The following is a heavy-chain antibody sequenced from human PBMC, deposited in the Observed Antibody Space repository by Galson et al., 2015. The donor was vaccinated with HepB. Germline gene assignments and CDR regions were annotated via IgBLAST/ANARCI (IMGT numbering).Heavy chain of an antibody. J-gene: IGHJ6*03. D-gene: IGHD6-19*01. CDR3: TTGIAVAGPALSYYYYYMDV. Sequence: SLRLSCAASGFTFSNAWMNWVRQAPGKGLEWVGRIKSKTDGGTTDYAAPVKGRFTISRDDSKNTLYLQMNSLKTEDTAVYYCTTGIAVAGPALSYYYYYMDVWGKGTTVTVSS. V-gene: IGHV3-15*07. CDR1: GFTFSNAW. CDR2: IKSKTDGGTT.